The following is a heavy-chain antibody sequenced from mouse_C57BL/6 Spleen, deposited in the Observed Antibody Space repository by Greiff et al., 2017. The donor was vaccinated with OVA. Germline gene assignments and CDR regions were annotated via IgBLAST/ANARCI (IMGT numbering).Heavy chain of an antibody. Sequence: QVQLQQPGAELVRPGSSVKLSCKASGYTFTSYWMHWVKQRPIQGLEWIGNIDPSDSETHYNQKFKDKATLTVDKSSSTAYMQLSSLTSEDSAVYYGARDYYGSSYGYFDVWGTGTTVTVSS. D-gene: IGHD1-1*01. V-gene: IGHV1-52*01. CDR3: ARDYYGSSYGYFDV. CDR1: GYTFTSYW. J-gene: IGHJ1*03. CDR2: IDPSDSET.